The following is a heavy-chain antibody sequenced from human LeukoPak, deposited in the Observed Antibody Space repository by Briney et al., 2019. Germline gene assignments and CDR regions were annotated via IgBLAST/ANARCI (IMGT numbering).Heavy chain of an antibody. CDR2: IYTSGST. J-gene: IGHJ1*01. D-gene: IGHD3-22*01. CDR1: GGSISSYY. Sequence: PSETLSLTCTVSGGSISSYYWSWIRQPAGKGLEWIGRIYTSGSTNYNPSLKSRVTISVDTSKNQFSLKLNSVTAADTAVYYCARAVDSSGFSCFQHWGQGTLVTVSS. V-gene: IGHV4-4*07. CDR3: ARAVDSSGFSCFQH.